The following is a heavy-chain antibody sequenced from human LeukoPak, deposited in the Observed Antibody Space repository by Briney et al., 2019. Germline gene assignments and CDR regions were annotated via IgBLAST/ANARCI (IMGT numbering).Heavy chain of an antibody. Sequence: GGSLRLSCAASGFTFSDYAMSWVRQAPGKGLEWVSAISGSGGTTYYADSVKGRFTISRDNSKNTLYLQMNSLRAEDTAVYYCAKDRLLLARGVIDAFDIWGQGTMVTVSS. J-gene: IGHJ3*02. CDR3: AKDRLLLARGVIDAFDI. V-gene: IGHV3-23*01. D-gene: IGHD3-10*01. CDR2: ISGSGGTT. CDR1: GFTFSDYA.